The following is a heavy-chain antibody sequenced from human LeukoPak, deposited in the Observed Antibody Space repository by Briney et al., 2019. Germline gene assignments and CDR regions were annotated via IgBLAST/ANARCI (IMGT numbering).Heavy chain of an antibody. V-gene: IGHV3-23*01. CDR2: ISGSGGNT. CDR3: AKMPVSYSSGWSNFDY. D-gene: IGHD6-19*01. Sequence: PGGSLRLSCAASGFTFSSYAMSWVRQAPGKGLEWVSGISGSGGNTYYADSVKGRFTISRDNSKTTLYLQMNSLRAEDTAVYYCAKMPVSYSSGWSNFDYWGQGTLVTVSS. CDR1: GFTFSSYA. J-gene: IGHJ4*02.